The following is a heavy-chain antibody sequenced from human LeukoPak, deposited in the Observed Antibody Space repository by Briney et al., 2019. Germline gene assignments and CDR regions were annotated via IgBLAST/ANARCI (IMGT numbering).Heavy chain of an antibody. CDR1: GGSISSYY. J-gene: IGHJ5*02. D-gene: IGHD6-13*01. V-gene: IGHV4-59*08. CDR2: IYYSGST. Sequence: SETLSLTCTVSGGSISSYYWSWIRQPPGKGLEWIGYIYYSGSTNYNPSLKSRVTISVDTPKNQFSLKLSSVTAADTAVYYCARQVYSSWSNWFDPWGQGTLVTVSS. CDR3: ARQVYSSWSNWFDP.